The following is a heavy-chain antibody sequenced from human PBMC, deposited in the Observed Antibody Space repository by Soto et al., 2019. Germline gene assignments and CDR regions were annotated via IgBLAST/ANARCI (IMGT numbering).Heavy chain of an antibody. D-gene: IGHD5-18*01. CDR1: GDTFTTNY. CDR3: ARVDGYSYGLGGDY. CDR2: INPNSDDT. Sequence: ASAKVSCKASGDTFTTNYMHWLRQAPGQGLEWMGWINPNSDDTNNAQEFHGSHTITTAATINTTDIEQSSRRTDATAAYYYARVDGYSYGLGGDYWGQGTLVTVSS. V-gene: IGHV1-2*02. J-gene: IGHJ4*02.